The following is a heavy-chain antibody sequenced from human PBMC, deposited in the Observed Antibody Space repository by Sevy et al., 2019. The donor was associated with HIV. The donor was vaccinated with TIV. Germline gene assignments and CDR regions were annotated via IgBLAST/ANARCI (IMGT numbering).Heavy chain of an antibody. CDR3: ARGGKTGTTGSLRYYYYYMDV. Sequence: SETLSLTCAVYGGSFSGYYWSWIRQPPGKGLEWIGEINRSGSTNCNPSLKSRVTISVDTSKNQFSLKLSSVTAADTAVYYCARGGKTGTTGSLRYYYYYMDVWGKGTTVTVSS. J-gene: IGHJ6*03. CDR1: GGSFSGYY. V-gene: IGHV4-34*01. D-gene: IGHD1-7*01. CDR2: INRSGST.